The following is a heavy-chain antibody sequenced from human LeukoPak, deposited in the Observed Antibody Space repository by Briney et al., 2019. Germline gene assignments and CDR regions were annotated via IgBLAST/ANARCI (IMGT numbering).Heavy chain of an antibody. CDR2: IYWDDDK. Sequence: SGPTLVKPTQTLTLTCTFSGFSLSTSGVGVGWIRQPPGKALEWLALIYWDDDKRYSPSLKSRLTITKDTSKNQVVLTMTNMDPVDTATYYCAHKIHEIAAAGTFFDYWGQGTLVTVSS. V-gene: IGHV2-5*02. J-gene: IGHJ4*02. CDR3: AHKIHEIAAAGTFFDY. CDR1: GFSLSTSGVG. D-gene: IGHD6-13*01.